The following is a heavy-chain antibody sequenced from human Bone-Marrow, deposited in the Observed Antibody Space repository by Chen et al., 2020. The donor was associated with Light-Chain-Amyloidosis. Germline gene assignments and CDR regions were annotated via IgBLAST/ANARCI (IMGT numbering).Heavy chain of an antibody. V-gene: IGHV3-23*04. CDR3: AKDISYDDILPGYPADAFDI. CDR1: GFAFSRYA. J-gene: IGHJ3*02. D-gene: IGHD3-9*01. Sequence: EVQLVESGGGLLQRGGCLRLSCAASGFAFSRYAMSWVRQAPGKGLEWVSTISGSGGSRYYGDSVKGRLTISRDNSKNALFLQMNSLRAEDTAVYYCAKDISYDDILPGYPADAFDIWGQGTMVTVSS. CDR2: ISGSGGSR.